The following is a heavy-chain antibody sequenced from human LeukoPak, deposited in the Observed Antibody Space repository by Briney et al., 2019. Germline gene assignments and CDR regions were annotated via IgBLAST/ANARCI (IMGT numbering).Heavy chain of an antibody. Sequence: GGSLRLSCAVSGITLSNYAMTWVRQAPGKGLEWVAGISGSGGGTNYADSVKGRFTISRDNSKNTLYLQMNNLRVDDTAVYFCAKRGVVIRVILVGFHKEAYYFDSWGQGALVTVSS. CDR3: AKRGVVIRVILVGFHKEAYYFDS. D-gene: IGHD3-22*01. CDR1: GITLSNYA. CDR2: ISGSGGGT. J-gene: IGHJ4*02. V-gene: IGHV3-23*01.